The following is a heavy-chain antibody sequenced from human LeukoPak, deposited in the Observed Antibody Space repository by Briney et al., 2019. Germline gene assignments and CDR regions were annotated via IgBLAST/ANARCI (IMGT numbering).Heavy chain of an antibody. V-gene: IGHV5-51*01. J-gene: IGHJ3*02. D-gene: IGHD3-3*01. CDR3: ARSDYDFWSGYYYDAFDI. CDR1: GYSFTSYW. CDR2: IYPGDSDT. Sequence: GESLKISCXGSGYSFTSYWIGWVRQMPGKGLEWMGIIYPGDSDTRYSPSFQGQVTISADKSISTAYLQWSSLKASDTAMYYCARSDYDFWSGYYYDAFDIWGQGTMVTVSS.